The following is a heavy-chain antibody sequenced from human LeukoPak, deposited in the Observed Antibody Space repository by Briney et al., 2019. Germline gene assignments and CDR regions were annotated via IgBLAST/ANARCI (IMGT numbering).Heavy chain of an antibody. V-gene: IGHV4-39*01. CDR2: IYYSGST. Sequence: PSETLSLTCTVSGGSISSSSYYWGWIRQPPGKGLEWIGSIYYSGSTYYSPSLKSRVTISVDTSKNQFSLKLSSVTAADTAVYYCARHSSYYDSSGYYLTPLSAFDIWGQGTMVTVSS. J-gene: IGHJ3*02. CDR1: GGSISSSSYY. CDR3: ARHSSYYDSSGYYLTPLSAFDI. D-gene: IGHD3-22*01.